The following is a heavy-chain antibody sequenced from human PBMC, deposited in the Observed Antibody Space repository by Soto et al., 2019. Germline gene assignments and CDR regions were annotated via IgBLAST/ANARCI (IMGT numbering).Heavy chain of an antibody. V-gene: IGHV1-8*01. Sequence: ASVKVSFKASGNTFTSYDINWVRQATGHGLEWMGWINPNSGNIGYAQKFQGRVTMTRDTAIRTAYMEVSRLRSDDTAVYYCARGRDPGSYYLLDYWGQGTLVTVSS. D-gene: IGHD3-10*01. J-gene: IGHJ4*02. CDR2: INPNSGNI. CDR1: GNTFTSYD. CDR3: ARGRDPGSYYLLDY.